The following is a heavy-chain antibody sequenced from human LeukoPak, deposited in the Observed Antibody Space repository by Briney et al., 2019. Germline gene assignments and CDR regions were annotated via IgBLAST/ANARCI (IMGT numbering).Heavy chain of an antibody. Sequence: GGSLRLSCAASGSTFSDYGMHWVRQAPGKGLEWVAVISYDGSNKHYVDSVKGRFTVSRDNSQKTLYLQMNGLRAEDTAVYYCAKVAGYYDSWGAFDIWGQGTMVTVSS. V-gene: IGHV3-30*18. D-gene: IGHD3-3*01. CDR3: AKVAGYYDSWGAFDI. CDR2: ISYDGSNK. J-gene: IGHJ3*02. CDR1: GSTFSDYG.